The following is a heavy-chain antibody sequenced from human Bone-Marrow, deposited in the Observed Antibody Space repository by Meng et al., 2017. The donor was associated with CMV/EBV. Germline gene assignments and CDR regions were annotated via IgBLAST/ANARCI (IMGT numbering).Heavy chain of an antibody. V-gene: IGHV1-46*01. D-gene: IGHD1-26*01. CDR1: GFTFTSYY. Sequence: GGSLRLSCAASGFTFTSYYMHWVRQAPGQGLEWMGIINPSGGSTSYAQKFQGRVTMTRDTSTSTVYMELSSLRSEDTAVYYCARGARGASPNWFDPWGQGTLVTVSS. J-gene: IGHJ5*02. CDR3: ARGARGASPNWFDP. CDR2: INPSGGST.